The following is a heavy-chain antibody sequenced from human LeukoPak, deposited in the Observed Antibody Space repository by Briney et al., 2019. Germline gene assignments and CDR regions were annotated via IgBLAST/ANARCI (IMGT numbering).Heavy chain of an antibody. CDR1: GGSISSGSYY. Sequence: PSETLSLTCTVSGGSISSGSYYWSWIRQPAGKGLEWIGRIYTSGSTNYNPSLKSGVTISVDTSKNQFSLQLSSVTAADTAVYYCARGSPDGYNSPLDYWGQGTLVTVSS. CDR2: IYTSGST. CDR3: ARGSPDGYNSPLDY. V-gene: IGHV4-61*02. J-gene: IGHJ4*02. D-gene: IGHD5-24*01.